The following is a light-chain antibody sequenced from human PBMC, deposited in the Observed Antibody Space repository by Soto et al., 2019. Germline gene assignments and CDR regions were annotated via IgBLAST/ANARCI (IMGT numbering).Light chain of an antibody. CDR2: GNN. CDR3: QSYDSSLSGVV. J-gene: IGLJ2*01. Sequence: QSVLTQPPSVSGAPGQRVTISCSGSSSNIGAGYDVNWYRQLPGTAPKLLIYGNNNRPSGVPDRFSDSKSGTSASLAITGLQAEDEADYYCQSYDSSLSGVVFGGGTKLTVL. CDR1: SSNIGAGYD. V-gene: IGLV1-40*01.